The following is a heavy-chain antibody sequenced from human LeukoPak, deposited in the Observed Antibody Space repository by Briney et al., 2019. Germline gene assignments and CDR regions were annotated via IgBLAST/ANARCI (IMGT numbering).Heavy chain of an antibody. D-gene: IGHD2-15*01. CDR2: ISGSGGST. CDR1: GFTFSSYA. Sequence: GGSLRLSCAASGFTFSSYAMSWVRQAPGKGLEWVSAISGSGGSTYYADSVKSRFTISRDNSKNTLYLQMNSLRAGDTAVYYCAKRGVVAATPSTVWGQGTLVTVSS. J-gene: IGHJ4*02. V-gene: IGHV3-23*01. CDR3: AKRGVVAATPSTV.